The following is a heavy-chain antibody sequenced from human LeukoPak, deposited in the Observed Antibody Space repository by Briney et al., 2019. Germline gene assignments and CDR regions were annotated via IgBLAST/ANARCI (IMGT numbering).Heavy chain of an antibody. CDR3: ARAGYSSSWYGYYFDY. CDR1: GGSFSGYY. D-gene: IGHD6-13*01. CDR2: INHSGST. V-gene: IGHV4-34*01. J-gene: IGHJ4*02. Sequence: SETLSLTCAVYGGSFSGYYWSWIRQPPGKGLEWIEEINHSGSTNYNPSLKSRVTISVDTSKNQFSLKLSSVTAADTAVYYCARAGYSSSWYGYYFDYWGQGTLVTVSS.